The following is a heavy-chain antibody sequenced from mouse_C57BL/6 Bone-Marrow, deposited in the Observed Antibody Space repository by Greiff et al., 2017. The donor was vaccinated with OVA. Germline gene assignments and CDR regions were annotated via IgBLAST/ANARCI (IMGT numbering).Heavy chain of an antibody. CDR3: ARDGDGYYIDY. J-gene: IGHJ2*01. CDR1: GYTFTSYG. D-gene: IGHD2-3*01. Sequence: VQLQQSGAELVRPGSSVKMSCKTSGYTFTSYGINWVKQRPGQGLEWIGYIYIGNGYTEYTEKFKGKATLTSDTSSSTAYMQLSSLTSEDSAIYFCARDGDGYYIDYWGQGTTLTVSS. V-gene: IGHV1-58*01. CDR2: IYIGNGYT.